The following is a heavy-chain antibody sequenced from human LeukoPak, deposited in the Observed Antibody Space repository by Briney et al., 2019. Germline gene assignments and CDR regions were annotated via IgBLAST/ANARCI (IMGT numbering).Heavy chain of an antibody. CDR1: GYIFTSYG. CDR2: INVYNGNT. D-gene: IGHD3-9*01. J-gene: IGHJ4*02. CDR3: VRGGADILTGFYDH. V-gene: IGHV1-18*04. Sequence: ASVKVSCKASGYIFTSYGIGCVRQAPRQGPEWMRWINVYNGNTDYVQKFQGRITMTADTSTSTAYLELRSLRSDDTAVYYCVRGGADILTGFYDHWGQGTLVTVSS.